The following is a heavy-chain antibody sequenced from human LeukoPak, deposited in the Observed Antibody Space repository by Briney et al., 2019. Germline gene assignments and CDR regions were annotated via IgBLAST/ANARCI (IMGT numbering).Heavy chain of an antibody. CDR2: ISGSGGGT. CDR3: AKDLGRYRNNFFDY. D-gene: IGHD1-26*01. CDR1: GFTFSSIA. J-gene: IGHJ4*02. V-gene: IGHV3-23*01. Sequence: PGGSLRLSCAASGFTFSSIAMSWVRQAPDKGLEWVSTISGSGGGTYYADSVKGRFTISRDDSKNTLYLQMNSLRAEDTAVYYCAKDLGRYRNNFFDYWGQGTLVTVSS.